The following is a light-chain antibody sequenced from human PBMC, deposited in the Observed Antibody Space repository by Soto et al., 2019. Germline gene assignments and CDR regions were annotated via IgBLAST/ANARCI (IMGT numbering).Light chain of an antibody. CDR1: QSVDTTF. CDR3: QQYMSSVT. J-gene: IGKJ1*01. V-gene: IGKV3-20*01. CDR2: GAS. Sequence: EIVLTQSPGSLSLSPWQRATLSCRASQSVDTTFFAWYQKKPGQAPRLLIYGASKRATGIPDKFSGSGSGTDFPLIISRLEPEDFAVYYCQQYMSSVTFGQGTKVEIK.